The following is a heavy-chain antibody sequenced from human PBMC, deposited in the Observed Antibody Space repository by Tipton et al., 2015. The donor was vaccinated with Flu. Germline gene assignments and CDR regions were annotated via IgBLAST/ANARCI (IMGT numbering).Heavy chain of an antibody. D-gene: IGHD2-15*01. CDR2: INYSGST. CDR3: ARGLGKLHCTGGSSYRPRSHFDS. V-gene: IGHV4-34*01. Sequence: TLSLTCAVNGGTFSGYFWSWIRQPPGKGLEWIGEINYSGSTNYNPSLKSRVTISSDTSKNQFSLKLDSVTAADTAVYFCARGLGKLHCTGGSSYRPRSHFDSWGKGTMVTVST. CDR1: GGTFSGYF. J-gene: IGHJ4*02.